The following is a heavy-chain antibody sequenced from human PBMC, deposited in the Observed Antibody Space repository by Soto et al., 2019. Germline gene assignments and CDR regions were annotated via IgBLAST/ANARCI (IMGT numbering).Heavy chain of an antibody. D-gene: IGHD6-13*01. V-gene: IGHV4-59*01. Sequence: SETLSLTCTVSGGSISSNYWTWIRQPPGKGLEWIGYVYNSGSTNYNPSIKSRVTISEDTSKSQFSLKVNSMTAADTAVYYCARYRREAVAGYTLDNWGQGILVT. CDR1: GGSISSNY. CDR2: VYNSGST. J-gene: IGHJ4*02. CDR3: ARYRREAVAGYTLDN.